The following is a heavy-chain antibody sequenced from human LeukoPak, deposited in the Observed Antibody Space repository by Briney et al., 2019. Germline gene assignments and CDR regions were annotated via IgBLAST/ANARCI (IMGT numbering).Heavy chain of an antibody. CDR2: IYSGGFT. CDR1: GFTISNNY. CDR3: AKDIRSGCYLCAFDI. D-gene: IGHD6-19*01. V-gene: IGHV3-66*01. Sequence: GGSLRLSCAASGFTISNNYIRWLRQAPGKGLEWVSHIYSGGFTQFAGSVRGRFTMSRDSSKNTLYLQMNSLRAEDTAVYYCAKDIRSGCYLCAFDIWGQGTRVTVSS. J-gene: IGHJ3*02.